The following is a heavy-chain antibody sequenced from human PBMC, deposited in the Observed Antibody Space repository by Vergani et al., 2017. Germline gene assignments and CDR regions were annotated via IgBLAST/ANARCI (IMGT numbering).Heavy chain of an antibody. CDR3: ARGRDSSGYYFSYYYYGMDV. Sequence: QLQLQESGSGLVKPSQTLSLTCAVSGGSISSGGYSWSWIRQPPGKGLEWIGEINHSGSTNYNPSLKSRVTISVDTSKNQFSLKLSSVTAADTAVYYCARGRDSSGYYFSYYYYGMDVWGQGP. V-gene: IGHV4-30-2*01. J-gene: IGHJ6*02. CDR1: GGSISSGGYS. CDR2: INHSGST. D-gene: IGHD3-22*01.